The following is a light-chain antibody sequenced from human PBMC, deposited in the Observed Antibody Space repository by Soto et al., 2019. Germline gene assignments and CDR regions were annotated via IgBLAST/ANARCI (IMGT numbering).Light chain of an antibody. V-gene: IGLV2-14*03. CDR2: DVN. Sequence: QSVLTQPASVSGSPGQSITISCTGTSSDVGAYNYVSWYQQHPGKAPKVMIYDVNNRPSGVSNRFSGSKSANTASLTISGLQAEDEADYYYSSYTSSSTLLFGGGTKLTVL. CDR1: SSDVGAYNY. CDR3: SSYTSSSTLL. J-gene: IGLJ2*01.